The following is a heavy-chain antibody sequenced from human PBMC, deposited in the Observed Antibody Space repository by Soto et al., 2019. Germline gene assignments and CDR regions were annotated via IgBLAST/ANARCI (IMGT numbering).Heavy chain of an antibody. D-gene: IGHD3-10*01. CDR1: GGSISSGGYS. CDR2: IYHSGST. V-gene: IGHV4-30-2*01. CDR3: AREASGAWGAFDI. Sequence: QLQLQESGSGLVKPSQTLSLTCAVSGGSISSGGYSWRWIRQPPGKGLEWIGYIYHSGSTYYNPSLKSRVTISVDRSKNQFSLKLSSVTAADTAVYYCAREASGAWGAFDIWGQGTMVTVSS. J-gene: IGHJ3*02.